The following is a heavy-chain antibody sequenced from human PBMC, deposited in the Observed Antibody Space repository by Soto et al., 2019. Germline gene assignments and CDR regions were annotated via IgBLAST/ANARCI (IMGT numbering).Heavy chain of an antibody. J-gene: IGHJ4*02. CDR1: GYTFTSYG. Sequence: QVHLVQSGAEVKKPGASVKVSCKASGYTFTSYGITWVRQAPGQGLEWMGWISAHNGNTDYAQKLQGRVIVTRDTSTSTAYIELRSPISDDTAVYYCARGRYGDYWGQGALVTVSS. D-gene: IGHD1-1*01. V-gene: IGHV1-18*01. CDR2: ISAHNGNT. CDR3: ARGRYGDY.